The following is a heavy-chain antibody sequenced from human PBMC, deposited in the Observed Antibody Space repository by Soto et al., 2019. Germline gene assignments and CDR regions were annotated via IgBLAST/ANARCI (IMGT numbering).Heavy chain of an antibody. J-gene: IGHJ5*02. CDR1: GFTFSSYS. D-gene: IGHD2-2*01. CDR2: ISSSSSYI. V-gene: IGHV3-21*01. Sequence: PGGSLRLSCAASGFTFSSYSMNRVRQAPGKGLEWVSSISSSSSYIYYADSVKGRFTISRDNAKNSLYLQMNSLRAEDTAVYYCARDGAGDLYCSSTSCYVWFDPWGQGTLVTVSS. CDR3: ARDGAGDLYCSSTSCYVWFDP.